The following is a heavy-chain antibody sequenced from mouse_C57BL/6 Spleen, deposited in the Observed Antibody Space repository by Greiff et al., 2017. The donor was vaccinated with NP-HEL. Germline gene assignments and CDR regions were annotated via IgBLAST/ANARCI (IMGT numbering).Heavy chain of an antibody. CDR1: GYSITSGYY. Sequence: DVKLQESGPGLVKPSQSLSLTCSVTGYSITSGYYWNWIRQFPGNKLEWMGYISYDGSNNYNPSLKNRISITRDTSKNQFFLKLNSVTTEDTATYYCAREESTTVEGWFAYWGQGTLVTVSA. D-gene: IGHD1-1*01. CDR3: AREESTTVEGWFAY. CDR2: ISYDGSN. V-gene: IGHV3-6*01. J-gene: IGHJ3*01.